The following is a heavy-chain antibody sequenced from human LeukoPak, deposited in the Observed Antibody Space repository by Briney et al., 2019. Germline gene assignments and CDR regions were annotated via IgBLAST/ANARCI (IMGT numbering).Heavy chain of an antibody. CDR3: ARDLWYGSGSLGY. CDR2: INPNSGGT. Sequence: ASVKVSCKASGYTFTAHYMHWVRQAPGQGLEWMGWINPNSGGTNYAQKFQGRVTMTRDTSISTSYMELSRLKSDDTAVYYCARDLWYGSGSLGYWGQGTLVTVSS. J-gene: IGHJ4*02. CDR1: GYTFTAHY. V-gene: IGHV1-2*02. D-gene: IGHD3-10*01.